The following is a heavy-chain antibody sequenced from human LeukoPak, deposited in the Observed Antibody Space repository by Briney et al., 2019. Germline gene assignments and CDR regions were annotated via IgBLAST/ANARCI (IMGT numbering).Heavy chain of an antibody. CDR1: GGSISSGGYY. CDR2: IYHSGST. V-gene: IGHV4-30-2*01. D-gene: IGHD6-19*01. CDR3: ARRVWDSSGTYFDY. J-gene: IGHJ4*02. Sequence: SETLSLTCTVSGGSISSGGYYWSWIRQPPGKGLEWIGYIYHSGSTYYNPSLKSRVTISVDTSKNQFSLKLSSVTAADTAVYYCARRVWDSSGTYFDYWGQGTLVTVSS.